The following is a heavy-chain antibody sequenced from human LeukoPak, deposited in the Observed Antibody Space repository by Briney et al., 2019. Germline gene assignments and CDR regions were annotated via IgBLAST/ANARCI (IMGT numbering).Heavy chain of an antibody. J-gene: IGHJ4*02. D-gene: IGHD3-22*01. CDR2: IIPLFGTA. Sequence: ASVKVSCKASGGTFSSYAISWVRQAPGQGLEWMGRIIPLFGTANYAQKFQGRVTITTDESTSTAYMELSSLRSEDTAVYYCARPSYDSSGRIRGYFDYWGQGTLVTVSS. V-gene: IGHV1-69*05. CDR1: GGTFSSYA. CDR3: ARPSYDSSGRIRGYFDY.